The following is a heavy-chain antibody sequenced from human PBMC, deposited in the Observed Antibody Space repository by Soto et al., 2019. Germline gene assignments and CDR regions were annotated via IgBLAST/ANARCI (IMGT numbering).Heavy chain of an antibody. J-gene: IGHJ5*02. Sequence: XAVKVSCNASGYTFSNYGISWVRQSPGQGLEWMGWISAYNGNTNYAQKLQGRVTMTTDTSTSTAYMELRSLRSDDTAVYYCARVPGYYDSSGYWWFDPWGQGTLVTVSS. V-gene: IGHV1-18*04. D-gene: IGHD3-22*01. CDR3: ARVPGYYDSSGYWWFDP. CDR1: GYTFSNYG. CDR2: ISAYNGNT.